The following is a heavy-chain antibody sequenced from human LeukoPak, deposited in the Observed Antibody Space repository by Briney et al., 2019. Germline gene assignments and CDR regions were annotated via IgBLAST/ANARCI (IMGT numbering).Heavy chain of an antibody. Sequence: GGSLRLSCAASGFTFSDYYMSWIRQAPGKGLEWVASINHNGNVNYYVGSVKGRFTISRDNAKNSLYQQMSNLRAEDTAVYFCARGGGLDVWGQGATVTVSS. V-gene: IGHV3-7*03. J-gene: IGHJ6*02. CDR3: ARGGGLDV. D-gene: IGHD3-16*01. CDR2: INHNGNVN. CDR1: GFTFSDYY.